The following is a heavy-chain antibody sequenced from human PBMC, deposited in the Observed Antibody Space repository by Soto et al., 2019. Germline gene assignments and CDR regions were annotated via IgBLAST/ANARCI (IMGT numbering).Heavy chain of an antibody. V-gene: IGHV4-34*01. CDR2: INHSGST. J-gene: IGHJ5*02. D-gene: IGHD6-13*01. Sequence: SETLSLTCAVYGGSFSGYYWSWIRQPPGKGLEWIGEINHSGSTNYNPSLKSRVTISVDTSKNQFSLKLSSVTAADTAVYYCARHHGAAAVWFDPWGQGTLVTVSS. CDR3: ARHHGAAAVWFDP. CDR1: GGSFSGYY.